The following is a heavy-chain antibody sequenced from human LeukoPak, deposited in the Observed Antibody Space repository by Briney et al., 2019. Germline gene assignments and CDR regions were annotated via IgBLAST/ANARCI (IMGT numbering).Heavy chain of an antibody. D-gene: IGHD3-22*01. CDR1: GYTFTGYY. CDR2: ISAYNGNT. J-gene: IGHJ4*02. V-gene: IGHV1-18*04. CDR3: ARDSTMYYYDSSGYRTVDY. Sequence: ASVKVSCKASGYTFTGYYMHWVRQAPGQGLEWMGWISAYNGNTNYAQKLQGRVTMTTDTSTSTAYMELRSLRSDDTAVYYCARDSTMYYYDSSGYRTVDYWGQGTLVTVSS.